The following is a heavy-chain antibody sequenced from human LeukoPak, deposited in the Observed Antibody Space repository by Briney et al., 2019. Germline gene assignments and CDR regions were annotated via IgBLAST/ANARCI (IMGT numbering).Heavy chain of an antibody. CDR2: ISSSSSSYI. D-gene: IGHD6-19*01. CDR3: ARESETSGWYDY. CDR1: GFTFSSYS. J-gene: IGHJ4*02. V-gene: IGHV3-21*04. Sequence: GGSLRLSWAASGFTFSSYSMNWVRQAPGKGLEWVSSISSSSSSYIYYADSVKGRFTISRDNTRKSLSLQMSSLRSEDTALYYCARESETSGWYDYWGQGTLVTVSS.